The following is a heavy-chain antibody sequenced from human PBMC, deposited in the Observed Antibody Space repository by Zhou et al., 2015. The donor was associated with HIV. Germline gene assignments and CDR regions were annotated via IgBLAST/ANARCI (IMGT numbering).Heavy chain of an antibody. Sequence: QVQLVQSGAEVKKPGSSVKVSCKASGGTFSSYTISWVRQAPGQGLEWMGGIIPIFGTTKYVQKFQDRLTITADKSTSTAYMELSSLRSEDTAVYYCARGGWELQYFDYWGQGTLVTVSS. CDR3: ARGGWELQYFDY. V-gene: IGHV1-69*06. D-gene: IGHD1-26*01. CDR1: GGTFSSYT. CDR2: IIPIFGTT. J-gene: IGHJ4*02.